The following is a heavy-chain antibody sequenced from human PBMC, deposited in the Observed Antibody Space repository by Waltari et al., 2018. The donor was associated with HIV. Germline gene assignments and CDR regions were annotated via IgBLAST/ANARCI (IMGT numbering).Heavy chain of an antibody. V-gene: IGHV4-34*01. J-gene: IGHJ4*02. D-gene: IGHD3-10*01. Sequence: QVQLQQWGAGLLKPSETMSLTCAVYGMSSRGYYWSPIRPSPGKGLGWSWEINHSGSADCSTALKSRVTVSVDTSKNKFYLKLSFVTAGDTAVYYCARGGNCYGSGSDYKLDYWGQGTLVTVSS. CDR1: GMSSRGYY. CDR2: INHSGSA. CDR3: ARGGNCYGSGSDYKLDY.